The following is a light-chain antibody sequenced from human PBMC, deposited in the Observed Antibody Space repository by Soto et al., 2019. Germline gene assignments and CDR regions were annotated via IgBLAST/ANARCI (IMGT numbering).Light chain of an antibody. CDR2: DVS. J-gene: IGLJ1*01. CDR3: WSYAGTVAYV. CDR1: SSDVGGYNY. V-gene: IGLV2-14*01. Sequence: QSVLAQPASVSGSPGQSITISCTGTSSDVGGYNYVSWYQQHPGKAPKLMSYDVSNRPSGVSNRFSGSKSGNTASLTISGLQAEDEADYYCWSYAGTVAYVFGTGPKVTVL.